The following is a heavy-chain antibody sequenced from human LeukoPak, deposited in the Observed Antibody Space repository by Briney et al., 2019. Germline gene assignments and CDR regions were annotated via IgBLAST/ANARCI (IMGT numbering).Heavy chain of an antibody. V-gene: IGHV3-7*01. CDR1: GFTLSNSW. CDR3: VKGSGTNDYGMDT. J-gene: IGHJ6*02. CDR2: INPSGSDK. D-gene: IGHD3-10*01. Sequence: GGSLRLSCAGSGFTLSNSWMGWVRQAPGKGLEWVANINPSGSDKYYVDSVKGRFTISRDNSKNTVFLQMDSLRAEDTGVYYCVKGSGTNDYGMDTWGQGTTVTVPS.